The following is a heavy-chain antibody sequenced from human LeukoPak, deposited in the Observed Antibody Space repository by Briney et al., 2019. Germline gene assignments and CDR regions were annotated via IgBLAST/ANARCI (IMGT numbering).Heavy chain of an antibody. CDR1: GFTFSTYW. V-gene: IGHV3-53*01. CDR3: AKLSVAGTFGGWFDP. Sequence: GGSLRLSCAASGFTFSTYWMHWVRQAPGKGLEWVSVIYSGGSTYYADSVKGRFTISRDNSKNTLYLQMNSLRAEDTAVYYCAKLSVAGTFGGWFDPWGQGTLVTVSS. CDR2: IYSGGST. J-gene: IGHJ5*02. D-gene: IGHD6-19*01.